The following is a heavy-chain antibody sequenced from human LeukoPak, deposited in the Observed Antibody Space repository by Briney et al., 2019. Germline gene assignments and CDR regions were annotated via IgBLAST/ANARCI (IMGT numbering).Heavy chain of an antibody. J-gene: IGHJ3*02. V-gene: IGHV3-9*01. Sequence: PGGSLRLSCAASGFTLDDYAMHWVRQAPGKGLEWVSGISLNSGSIGYADSVKGRFTISRDNAKNSLYLQMNSLSAEDTALYYCAKDQADYYDSSGHQGAFDIWGQGTMVTVSS. CDR3: AKDQADYYDSSGHQGAFDI. CDR1: GFTLDDYA. CDR2: ISLNSGSI. D-gene: IGHD3-22*01.